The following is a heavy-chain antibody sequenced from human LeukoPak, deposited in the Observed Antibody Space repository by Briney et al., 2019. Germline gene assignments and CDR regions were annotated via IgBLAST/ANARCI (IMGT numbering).Heavy chain of an antibody. CDR1: GFTFSSYD. D-gene: IGHD1-26*01. J-gene: IGHJ4*02. CDR3: AKEMASGSYVDY. CDR2: IGGSGDST. V-gene: IGHV3-23*01. Sequence: GGSLRLSCAASGFTFSSYDMSWVRQAPGKGLEWVSTIGGSGDSTYYADSVKGWFTISRDNSKNTLYLQMNSLRAEDTAVYYCAKEMASGSYVDYWGQGTLVTVSS.